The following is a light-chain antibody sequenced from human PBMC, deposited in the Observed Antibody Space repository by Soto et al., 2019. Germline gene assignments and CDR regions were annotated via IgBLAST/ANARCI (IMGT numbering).Light chain of an antibody. Sequence: EIVLTQSPGILSLSPGERATLSCRASQSVSNNYLACYQQKPGQALRLLIYGASNRATGIPDRVSGSGSGTDFNPTISRLEPEDFAVYYCQQYGSSGTFGQGTKVDIK. V-gene: IGKV3-20*01. CDR1: QSVSNNY. CDR3: QQYGSSGT. CDR2: GAS. J-gene: IGKJ1*01.